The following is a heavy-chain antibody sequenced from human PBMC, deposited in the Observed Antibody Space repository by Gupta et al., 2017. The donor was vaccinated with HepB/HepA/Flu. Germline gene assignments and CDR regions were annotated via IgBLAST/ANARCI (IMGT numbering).Heavy chain of an antibody. CDR2: INPNNVRT. J-gene: IGHJ4*02. CDR1: GYTFTGYY. V-gene: IGHV1-2*02. CDR3: ARFSSQRYFYDY. D-gene: IGHD2-2*01. Sequence: QVQLVQSGADVKKPGASVKVSCKASGYTFTGYYIHWVRQAPGQGLEWMGWINPNNVRTKYVEKFQGRVTMTRDMSISTDYMALTRLTSNDTAIYVCARFSSQRYFYDYWGQGTLVTVTS.